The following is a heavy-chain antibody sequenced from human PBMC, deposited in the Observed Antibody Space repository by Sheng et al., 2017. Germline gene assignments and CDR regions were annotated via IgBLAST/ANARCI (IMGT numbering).Heavy chain of an antibody. CDR1: GFTFSSYA. Sequence: QVQLVESGGGVVQPGRSLRLSCAASGFTFSSYAMHWVRQAPGKGLEWVAVISYDGSNKYYADSVKGRFTISRDNSKNTLYLQMNSLRAEDTAVYYCARDIVVVVAANEKRPQEYYYYYMDVWGKGTTVTVSS. CDR3: ARDIVVVVAANEKRPQEYYYYYMDV. D-gene: IGHD2-15*01. V-gene: IGHV3-30-3*01. CDR2: ISYDGSNK. J-gene: IGHJ6*03.